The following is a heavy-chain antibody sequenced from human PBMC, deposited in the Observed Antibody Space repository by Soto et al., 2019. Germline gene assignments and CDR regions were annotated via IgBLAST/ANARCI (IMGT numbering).Heavy chain of an antibody. CDR2: INHSGST. J-gene: IGHJ4*02. D-gene: IGHD3-9*01. CDR1: GGSFSGYY. CDR3: ARAGADILTGYYLLFDY. V-gene: IGHV4-34*01. Sequence: SETLSLTCAVYGGSFSGYYWSWIRQPPGKGLEWIGEINHSGSTNYNPSLKSRVTISVDSSKNQFSLKLSSVTAADTAVYYCARAGADILTGYYLLFDYWGQGTLATVSS.